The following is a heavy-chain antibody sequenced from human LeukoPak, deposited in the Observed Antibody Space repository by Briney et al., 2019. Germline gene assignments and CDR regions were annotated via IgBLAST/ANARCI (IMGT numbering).Heavy chain of an antibody. D-gene: IGHD2-2*01. CDR2: ISSSGSSI. Sequence: GRSLRLSCAASGFTFSSYAMHWVRQAPGKGLEWVSYISSSGSSIYYADSVKGRFTSSRDNAKNSLYLQMNSLRAEDTAVYYCARVCSNTSCWGAFDIWGQGTMVTVSS. CDR1: GFTFSSYA. V-gene: IGHV3-48*04. J-gene: IGHJ3*02. CDR3: ARVCSNTSCWGAFDI.